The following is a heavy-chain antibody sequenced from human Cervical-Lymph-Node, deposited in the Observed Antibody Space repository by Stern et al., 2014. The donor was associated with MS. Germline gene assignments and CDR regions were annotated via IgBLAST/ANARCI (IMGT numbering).Heavy chain of an antibody. Sequence: QITLKESGPTLVKPTQTLTLTCTFSGFSLYTSGVGVGWIRQPPGKALEWLALFYWDDDKRYSPSLKSRLTITRDTSKNQVVLTMTNIDPVDTGTYYCAHERVDNGDYFDAFDIWGQGTMVTVSS. CDR3: AHERVDNGDYFDAFDI. CDR1: GFSLYTSGVG. CDR2: FYWDDDK. V-gene: IGHV2-5*02. J-gene: IGHJ3*02. D-gene: IGHD4-17*01.